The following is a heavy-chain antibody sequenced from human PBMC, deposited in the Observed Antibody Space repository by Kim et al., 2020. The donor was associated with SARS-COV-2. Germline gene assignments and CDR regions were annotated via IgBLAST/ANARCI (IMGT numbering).Heavy chain of an antibody. CDR3: TTAPRGYRLEVY. V-gene: IGHV3-15*01. D-gene: IGHD5-18*01. CDR1: GFTFSNAW. J-gene: IGHJ4*02. CDR2: IKSKTDGGTT. Sequence: GGSLRLSCAASGFTFSNAWMSWVRQAPGKGLEWVGRIKSKTDGGTTDYAAPVKGRFTISRDDSKNTLYLQMNSLKTDDTAVYYCTTAPRGYRLEVYWGQGTLVTVSS.